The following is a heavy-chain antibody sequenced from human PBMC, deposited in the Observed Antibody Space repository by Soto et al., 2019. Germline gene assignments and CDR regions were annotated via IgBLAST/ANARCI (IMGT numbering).Heavy chain of an antibody. J-gene: IGHJ4*02. Sequence: EVQLVESGGGLVKPGGSLRLSCAASGFTFTNAWMNWVRQAPGKGLEWVGRIKSKIDGGTTDYAAPVKGRFTISRDDSKNTLYLQMNSLKTEDPAVYYCTTEQVWSGLFDYWGQGTLVTVSS. CDR1: GFTFTNAW. CDR3: TTEQVWSGLFDY. V-gene: IGHV3-15*07. CDR2: IKSKIDGGTT. D-gene: IGHD3-10*01.